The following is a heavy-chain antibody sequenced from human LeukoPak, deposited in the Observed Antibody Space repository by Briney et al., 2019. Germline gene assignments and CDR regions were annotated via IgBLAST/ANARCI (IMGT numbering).Heavy chain of an antibody. V-gene: IGHV1-8*03. Sequence: ASVKVSCKASGYTFTSYDINWVRQATGQGLEWMGWMNPNSGNTGYAQKFQGRVTITRDTSASTAYMELSSLRSEDTAVYYCARSMVRGVGLYNWFDPWGQGTLVTVSS. CDR2: MNPNSGNT. D-gene: IGHD3-10*01. J-gene: IGHJ5*02. CDR3: ARSMVRGVGLYNWFDP. CDR1: GYTFTSYD.